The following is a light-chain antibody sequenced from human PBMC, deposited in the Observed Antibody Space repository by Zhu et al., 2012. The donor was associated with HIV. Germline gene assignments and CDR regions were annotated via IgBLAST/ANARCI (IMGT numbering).Light chain of an antibody. Sequence: EIVMTQSPATLSVSLGERATLSCRASQSVSSNLAWYQQKPGHAPTLLIYGASTRATDIPARFSGSGSGTEFTLTISSLQSEDFAVYYCQQYNNGLTFGGGTKVEIK. CDR2: GAS. CDR3: QQYNNGLT. V-gene: IGKV3-15*01. CDR1: QSVSSN. J-gene: IGKJ4*01.